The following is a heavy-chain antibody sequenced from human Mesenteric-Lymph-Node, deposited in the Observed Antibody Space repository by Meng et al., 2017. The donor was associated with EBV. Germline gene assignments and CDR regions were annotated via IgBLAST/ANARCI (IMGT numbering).Heavy chain of an antibody. V-gene: IGHV1-3*01. D-gene: IGHD2-15*01. Sequence: QVQIVQSGAEVKKPGASVKVSCKASGYTFTSYAMHWVRQAPGQRLEWMGWINAGNGNTKYSQKFQGRVTITRDTSASTAYMELSSLRSEDTAVYYCARYCSGGSCYGPQFDYWGQGTLVTVSS. CDR1: GYTFTSYA. J-gene: IGHJ4*02. CDR2: INAGNGNT. CDR3: ARYCSGGSCYGPQFDY.